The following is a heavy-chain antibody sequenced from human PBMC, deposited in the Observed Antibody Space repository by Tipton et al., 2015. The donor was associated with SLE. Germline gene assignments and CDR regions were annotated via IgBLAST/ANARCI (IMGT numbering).Heavy chain of an antibody. CDR2: IYYSGST. CDR1: GGSISSGDYY. D-gene: IGHD3-10*01. J-gene: IGHJ6*02. CDR3: ARGRPPMVRGVIFLPYYYYGMDV. V-gene: IGHV4-30-4*01. Sequence: TLSLTCTVSGGSISSGDYYWSWIRQPPGKGLEWIGYIYYSGSTYYNPSLKSRVTISVDTSKNQFSLKLSSVTAADTAVYYCARGRPPMVRGVIFLPYYYYGMDVWGQGTTGTVSS.